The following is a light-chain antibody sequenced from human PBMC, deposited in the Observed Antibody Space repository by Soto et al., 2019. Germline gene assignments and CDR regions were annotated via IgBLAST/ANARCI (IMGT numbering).Light chain of an antibody. CDR1: RSNIESNT. V-gene: IGLV1-44*01. CDR2: SNN. Sequence: QSVLTQPPSASGTPGQRVAISCSGSRSNIESNTVNWYQQLPGAAPKLLIFSNNQRPSGVPDRFSGSKSGTSASLAISGLQSEDEAHYFCASWDASLNGWMFGGGTKLTVL. CDR3: ASWDASLNGWM. J-gene: IGLJ3*02.